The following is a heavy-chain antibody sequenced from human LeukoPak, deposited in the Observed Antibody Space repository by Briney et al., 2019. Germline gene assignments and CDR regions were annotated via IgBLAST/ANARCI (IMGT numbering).Heavy chain of an antibody. CDR3: ARHLAYCGGDCYGFDY. J-gene: IGHJ4*02. D-gene: IGHD2-21*02. CDR1: GGSISSYY. Sequence: PSETLSLTCTVSGGSISSYYWSWIRQPPGKGLEWIGYIYYSGSTNYNPSLKSRVTISVDTSKNQFSLKLSSVTAADTAVYYCARHLAYCGGDCYGFDYWSQGTLVTVSS. CDR2: IYYSGST. V-gene: IGHV4-59*08.